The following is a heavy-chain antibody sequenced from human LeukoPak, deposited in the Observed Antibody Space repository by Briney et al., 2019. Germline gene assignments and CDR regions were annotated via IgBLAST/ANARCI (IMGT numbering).Heavy chain of an antibody. D-gene: IGHD3-22*01. V-gene: IGHV3-23*01. CDR1: GFTFSSYA. Sequence: PGGSLRLSCAASGFTFSSYAMSWVRQDLGRGPERVSAISGSGGSTYYADSVKGRFTISRDNSKNTLYLQMNSLRAEDTAVYYCAKDQYYDSSGYYYGDAFDIWGQGTMVTVSS. CDR3: AKDQYYDSSGYYYGDAFDI. CDR2: ISGSGGST. J-gene: IGHJ3*02.